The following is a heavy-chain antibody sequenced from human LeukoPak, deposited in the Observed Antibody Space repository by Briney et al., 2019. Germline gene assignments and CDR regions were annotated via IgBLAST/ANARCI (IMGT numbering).Heavy chain of an antibody. CDR2: ISGSGGST. CDR3: AKDVPSYYYYYYMDV. J-gene: IGHJ6*03. V-gene: IGHV3-23*01. CDR1: RFTFNNYA. Sequence: PGGSLRLSCAASRFTFNNYAMSWVRQAPGKGLEWVSAISGSGGSTYYADSVKGRFTISRDNSKNTLYLQMNSLRAEDTAVYYCAKDVPSYYYYYYMDVWGKGTTVTVSS.